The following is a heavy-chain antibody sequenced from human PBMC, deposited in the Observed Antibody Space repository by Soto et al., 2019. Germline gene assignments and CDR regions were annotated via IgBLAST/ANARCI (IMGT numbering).Heavy chain of an antibody. CDR2: IKPDGSGQ. CDR1: GFTFSSYW. J-gene: IGHJ4*02. CDR3: AKGHYGDGLG. Sequence: EVQLVESGGGLVQPGGSLRLSCAASGFTFSSYWMSWVRQALGKGLQWVANIKPDGSGQYYVDSVKGRFTISRDNAKNSLYLQINTLRADDTAVYYCAKGHYGDGLGWGQGTLVTVSS. D-gene: IGHD4-17*01. V-gene: IGHV3-7*05.